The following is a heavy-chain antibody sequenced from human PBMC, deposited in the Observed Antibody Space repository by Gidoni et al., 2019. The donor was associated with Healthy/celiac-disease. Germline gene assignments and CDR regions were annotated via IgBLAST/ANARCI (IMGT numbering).Heavy chain of an antibody. Sequence: EVQLLESGGGLVQPGGSLRLSCDASGFTFSSYAMSWVRQAPGKGLEWVSAISGSGGSTYYADSVKGRFTISRDNSKNTLYLQMNSLRAEDTAVYYCAKGYYDFWSGYYTPNYYFDYWGQGTLVTVSS. CDR2: ISGSGGST. V-gene: IGHV3-23*01. J-gene: IGHJ4*02. CDR3: AKGYYDFWSGYYTPNYYFDY. CDR1: GFTFSSYA. D-gene: IGHD3-3*01.